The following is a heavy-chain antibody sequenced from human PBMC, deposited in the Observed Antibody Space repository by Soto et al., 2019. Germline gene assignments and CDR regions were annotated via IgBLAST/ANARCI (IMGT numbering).Heavy chain of an antibody. D-gene: IGHD6-19*01. V-gene: IGHV1-18*01. CDR3: ARVVATVAGPYGMDV. CDR1: GYSFTSYV. J-gene: IGHJ6*02. CDR2: ISAYNGNT. Sequence: QVQLVQSGDEVKKPGASVKVSCRASGYSFTSYVISWVRQAPGQGLEWMGWISAYNGNTNFAQKLQGRVTMTTDTSTSTAYMELRSLRSDATAVYYCARVVATVAGPYGMDVWGQGTTVTVSS.